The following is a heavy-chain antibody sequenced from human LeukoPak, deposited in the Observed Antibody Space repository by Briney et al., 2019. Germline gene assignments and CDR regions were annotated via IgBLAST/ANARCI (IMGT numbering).Heavy chain of an antibody. CDR2: IIPIFGTA. D-gene: IGHD2-2*01. J-gene: IGHJ4*02. CDR1: GGTFSSYA. Sequence: GSSVKVSCKASGGTFSSYAISWVRQAPGQGLEWMGGIIPIFGTANYAQKFQGRVTITADESTSTAYMELSSLRSEDTAVYYCARDRYCSSTSRYYYFDYWGQGTLVTVSS. V-gene: IGHV1-69*01. CDR3: ARDRYCSSTSRYYYFDY.